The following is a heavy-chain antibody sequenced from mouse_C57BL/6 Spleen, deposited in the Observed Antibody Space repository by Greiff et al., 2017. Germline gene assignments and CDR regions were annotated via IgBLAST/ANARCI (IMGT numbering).Heavy chain of an antibody. CDR3: ARNYDGSRTWFAY. Sequence: VNLVASGAELVKPGASVKMSCKASGYTFTTYPIEWMKQTHGKSLEWIGNFHPYNDDTKYNEKFKGKATLTVEKSSSTVYLELSRLTSDDSAVYYCARNYDGSRTWFAYWGQGTLVTVSA. J-gene: IGHJ3*01. CDR1: GYTFTTYP. V-gene: IGHV1-47*01. CDR2: FHPYNDDT. D-gene: IGHD2-3*01.